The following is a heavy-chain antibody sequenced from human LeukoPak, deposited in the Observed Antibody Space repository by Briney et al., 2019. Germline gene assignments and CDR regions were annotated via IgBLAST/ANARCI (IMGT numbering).Heavy chain of an antibody. V-gene: IGHV3-30*18. CDR3: AKEIRRAAAGSIDY. Sequence: TGGSLRLSCAASGFSFSNYGMHWVRQAPGKGLEWVAIISYDGSNKYYADSVKGRFTISRDNSKNTLYLQMNSLRAEDTAVYYCAKEIRRAAAGSIDYWAREPWSPSPQ. D-gene: IGHD6-13*01. CDR2: ISYDGSNK. J-gene: IGHJ4*02. CDR1: GFSFSNYG.